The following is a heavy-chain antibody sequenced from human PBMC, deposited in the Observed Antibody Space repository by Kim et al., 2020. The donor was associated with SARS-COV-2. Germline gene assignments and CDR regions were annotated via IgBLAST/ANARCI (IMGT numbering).Heavy chain of an antibody. Sequence: ASVKVSCKASGYTFIDYAIHWVRQVPGQRLEWMGWINADIAYTKYPQNFQGRVTITRDTSASTAYMELIDLTSEDTAVYYCARATYSSKWYSLGPFDFWGQGTMVSVSS. CDR3: ARATYSSKWYSLGPFDF. V-gene: IGHV1-3*01. CDR2: INADIAYT. CDR1: GYTFIDYA. D-gene: IGHD6-13*01. J-gene: IGHJ3*01.